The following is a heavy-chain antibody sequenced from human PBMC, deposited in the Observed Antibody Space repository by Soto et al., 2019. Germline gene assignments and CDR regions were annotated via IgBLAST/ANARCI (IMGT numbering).Heavy chain of an antibody. V-gene: IGHV3-64D*08. D-gene: IGHD6-19*01. CDR3: AVVAGSYYLDC. CDR2: ITYNGGST. J-gene: IGHJ4*02. CDR1: GFTFSSYG. Sequence: EVQLVESGGGLVQSGGSLRLSCSASGFTFSSYGMHWVRQAPGKGLEYVSAITYNGGSTNYADSVKARFTISRDNSKNTLYLQMSRLRAEDTAVYYCAVVAGSYYLDCWGQGTLVTVSS.